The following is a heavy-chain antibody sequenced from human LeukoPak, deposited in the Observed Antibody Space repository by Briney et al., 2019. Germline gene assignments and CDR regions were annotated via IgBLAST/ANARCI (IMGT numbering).Heavy chain of an antibody. V-gene: IGHV6-1*01. CDR1: GDSVSSINGA. Sequence: SQTLSLTCALSGDSVSSINGAWNWVRQSPSRGLEWLGRTYYRSKWYSDYAVSIQGRITINPDTSKNQFTLHLFSVTPDDTAVYYCARDVATTGWYTFDYWGQGTRVTVSS. CDR3: ARDVATTGWYTFDY. CDR2: TYYRSKWYS. J-gene: IGHJ4*02. D-gene: IGHD6-19*01.